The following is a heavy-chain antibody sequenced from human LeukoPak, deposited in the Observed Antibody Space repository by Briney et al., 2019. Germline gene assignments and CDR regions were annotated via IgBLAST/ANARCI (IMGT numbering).Heavy chain of an antibody. D-gene: IGHD6-19*01. J-gene: IGHJ6*04. CDR1: GFTVSSNY. V-gene: IGHV3-53*01. Sequence: GGSLRLSCAASGFTVSSNYMSWVRQAPGKGLEWVSVIYSGGSTYYADSVKGRFTISRDNSKNTLYLQMNSLRAEVTAVYYCARFRSSGWTYYYYYYGMDVWGKGTTVTVSS. CDR2: IYSGGST. CDR3: ARFRSSGWTYYYYYYGMDV.